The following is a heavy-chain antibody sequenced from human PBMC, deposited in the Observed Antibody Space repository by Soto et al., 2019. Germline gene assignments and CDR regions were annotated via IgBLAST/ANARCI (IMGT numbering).Heavy chain of an antibody. Sequence: GGSLRLSCAASGFTFSSYGMHWVRQAPGKGLEWVAVISYDGSNKYYADSVKGRFTISRDNSKNTLYLQMNSLRAEDTAVYYCAKDLHQVGANTANWFDPWGQGTLVTVSS. J-gene: IGHJ5*02. V-gene: IGHV3-30*18. CDR1: GFTFSSYG. D-gene: IGHD1-26*01. CDR3: AKDLHQVGANTANWFDP. CDR2: ISYDGSNK.